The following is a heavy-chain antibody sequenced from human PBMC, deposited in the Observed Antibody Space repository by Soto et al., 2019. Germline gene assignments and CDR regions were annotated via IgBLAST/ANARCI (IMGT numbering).Heavy chain of an antibody. D-gene: IGHD3-3*01. CDR2: IIPIFGTA. V-gene: IGHV1-69*06. CDR1: GGTFSSYA. Sequence: GASVKVSCKASGGTFSSYAISWVRQAPGQGLEWMGGIIPIFGTANYAQKFQGRVTITADKSTSTAYMELSSLRSEDTAAYYCARTPLRFLKWLPEGPFDYWGQGTLVTVSS. J-gene: IGHJ4*02. CDR3: ARTPLRFLKWLPEGPFDY.